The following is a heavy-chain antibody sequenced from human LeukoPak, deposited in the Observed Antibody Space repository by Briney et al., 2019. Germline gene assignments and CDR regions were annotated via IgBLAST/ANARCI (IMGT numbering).Heavy chain of an antibody. D-gene: IGHD6-6*01. CDR1: GDSMSSYSFY. CDR2: IYYSGAT. CDR3: ARRPYSSSSGLATYMDV. Sequence: SETLSLTCTVSGDSMSSYSFYWGWIRQPPGKGLEWIGTIYYSGATYYNPSLKSRVTISVDTSKNQFSLKLSSVTAADTAVYYCARRPYSSSSGLATYMDVWGKGTTVTVSS. J-gene: IGHJ6*03. V-gene: IGHV4-39*01.